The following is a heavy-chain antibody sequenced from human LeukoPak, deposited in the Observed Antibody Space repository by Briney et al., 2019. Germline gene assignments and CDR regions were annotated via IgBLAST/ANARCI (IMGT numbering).Heavy chain of an antibody. Sequence: GASVKVSCKASGYTFTSYGISWERQAPGQGLEWMGWISAYNGNTNYAQKLQGRVTMTTDTSTSTAYMELRSLRSDDTAVYYCAIAYYYDSSGQTHAFDIWGQGTMVTVSS. CDR2: ISAYNGNT. CDR1: GYTFTSYG. J-gene: IGHJ3*02. CDR3: AIAYYYDSSGQTHAFDI. V-gene: IGHV1-18*01. D-gene: IGHD3-22*01.